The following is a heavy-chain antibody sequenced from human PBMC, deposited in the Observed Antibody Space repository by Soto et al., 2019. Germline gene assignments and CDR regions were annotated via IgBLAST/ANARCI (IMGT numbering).Heavy chain of an antibody. CDR3: AKGSGCSSTSCYGYYYYYMDV. D-gene: IGHD2-2*01. Sequence: HPGGSLRLSCAASGFTFSSYAMSWVRQAPGKGLEWVSAISGSGGSTYYADSVKGRFTISRDNSKNTLYLQMNSLRAEDTAVYYCAKGSGCSSTSCYGYYYYYMDVWGKGTTVTVSS. V-gene: IGHV3-23*01. CDR1: GFTFSSYA. CDR2: ISGSGGST. J-gene: IGHJ6*03.